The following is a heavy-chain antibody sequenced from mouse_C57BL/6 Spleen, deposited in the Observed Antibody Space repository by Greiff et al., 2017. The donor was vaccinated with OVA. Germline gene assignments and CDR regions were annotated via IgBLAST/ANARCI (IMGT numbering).Heavy chain of an antibody. V-gene: IGHV1-59*01. D-gene: IGHD1-1*01. CDR1: GYTFTSYW. CDR2: IAPSDSYT. Sequence: QVQLQQPGAELVRPGTSVKLSCKASGYTFTSYWMHWVTQRPGQGLEWIGVIAPSDSYTNYTQKFKGKATLTVDTSSSTAYMQLSSLTSEDSAVYYCARRDFTTVVGDYWGQGTTLTVSS. CDR3: ARRDFTTVVGDY. J-gene: IGHJ2*01.